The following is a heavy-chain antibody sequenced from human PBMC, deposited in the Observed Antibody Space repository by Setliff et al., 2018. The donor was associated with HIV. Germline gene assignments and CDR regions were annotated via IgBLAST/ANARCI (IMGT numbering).Heavy chain of an antibody. CDR1: DDPISSYY. D-gene: IGHD2-15*01. V-gene: IGHV4-4*07. CDR2: LYVSGDT. CDR3: ARVFPPIRGAPFGTPPGAFDI. Sequence: SETLSLTCYVTDDPISSYYWSWVRQPAGKGLEWIGRLYVSGDTIYNPSLRSRVTMSVDTSKSQFSLKLNSVAAADTAVYYCARVFPPIRGAPFGTPPGAFDIWGQGTMVTVSS. J-gene: IGHJ3*02.